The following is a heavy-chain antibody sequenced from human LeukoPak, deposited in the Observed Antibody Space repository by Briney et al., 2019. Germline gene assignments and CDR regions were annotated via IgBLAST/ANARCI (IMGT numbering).Heavy chain of an antibody. CDR1: GYTFTGYY. D-gene: IGHD2-2*01. Sequence: ASVKVSCKAAGYTFTGYYMFWVRQAPGQGLEWMGRINPNSGGTNYAQKFQGRVTMTRDTSISTAYMELSRLRSDDTAVYYCARGPSRCSSSSCDLHYWGQGTLVTVSS. V-gene: IGHV1-2*06. J-gene: IGHJ4*02. CDR2: INPNSGGT. CDR3: ARGPSRCSSSSCDLHY.